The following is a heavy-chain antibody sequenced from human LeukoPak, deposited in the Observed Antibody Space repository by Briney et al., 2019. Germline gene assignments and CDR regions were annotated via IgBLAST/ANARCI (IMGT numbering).Heavy chain of an antibody. V-gene: IGHV4-31*03. D-gene: IGHD5-18*01. CDR3: ARGYSYGYNWFDP. CDR2: IYYSGST. CDR1: GGSISSGGYY. Sequence: KPSETLSLTCTVSGGSISSGGYYWSWIRQHPGKGLEWIGYIYYSGSTYYNPSLKSRVTISVDTSKNQFSLKLSSVTAADTAVYYCARGYSYGYNWFDPWGQGTLVTVSS. J-gene: IGHJ5*02.